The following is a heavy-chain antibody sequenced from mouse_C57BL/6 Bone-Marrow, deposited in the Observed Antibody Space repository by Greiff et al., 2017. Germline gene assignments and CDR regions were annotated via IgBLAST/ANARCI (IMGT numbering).Heavy chain of an antibody. CDR2: IDPENGDT. D-gene: IGHD2-4*01. V-gene: IGHV14-4*01. J-gene: IGHJ1*03. Sequence: EVQLQQSGAELVRPGASVKLSCTASGFNIKDDYMHWVKQRPEQGLEWIGWIDPENGDTEYASKFQGKATITADTSSNTAYLQLSSLTSEDTAVYYCTTGDYLWYFDVWGTGTTVTVSS. CDR3: TTGDYLWYFDV. CDR1: GFNIKDDY.